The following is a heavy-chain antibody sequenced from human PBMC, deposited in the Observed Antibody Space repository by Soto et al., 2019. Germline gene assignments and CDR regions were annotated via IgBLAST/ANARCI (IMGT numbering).Heavy chain of an antibody. J-gene: IGHJ4*02. D-gene: IGHD6-13*01. CDR1: GYTFTSYA. Sequence: ASVKVSCKASGYTFTSYAMHWVRQAPGQRLEWMGGINAGNGNTKYSQKFQGRVTITRDTSASTAYMELSSLRSEDTAVYYCARSYSSRCYLDFGYWGQGTLVTVSS. V-gene: IGHV1-3*01. CDR3: ARSYSSRCYLDFGY. CDR2: INAGNGNT.